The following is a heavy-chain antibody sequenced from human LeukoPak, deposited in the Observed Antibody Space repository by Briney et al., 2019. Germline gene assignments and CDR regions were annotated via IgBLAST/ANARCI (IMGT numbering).Heavy chain of an antibody. CDR1: GFTFSSYS. CDR2: ISSSSSYI. V-gene: IGHV3-21*04. D-gene: IGHD5-18*01. CDR3: ARISKGGYKSGRRDPPYYFDY. Sequence: PGGSLRLSCAASGFTFSSYSMNWVRQAPGKGLEWVSSISSSSSYIYYADSVKGRFTISRDNAKNSLYLQMNSLRAEDTAVYYCARISKGGYKSGRRDPPYYFDYWGQGTLVPVSS. J-gene: IGHJ4*02.